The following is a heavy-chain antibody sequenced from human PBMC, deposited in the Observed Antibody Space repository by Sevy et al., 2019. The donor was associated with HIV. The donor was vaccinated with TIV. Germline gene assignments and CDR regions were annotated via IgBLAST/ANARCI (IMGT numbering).Heavy chain of an antibody. CDR3: ARASYYDFWSGQDY. D-gene: IGHD3-3*01. CDR1: GFTFSSYW. CDR2: INSDGSST. J-gene: IGHJ4*02. Sequence: GGSLRLSCAASGFTFSSYWMHWIRQAPGKGLVWVSRINSDGSSTIYADSVKGRFTISRDNAKNTLYLQMNSLRAEDTAVYYCARASYYDFWSGQDYWGQGTLVTVSS. V-gene: IGHV3-74*01.